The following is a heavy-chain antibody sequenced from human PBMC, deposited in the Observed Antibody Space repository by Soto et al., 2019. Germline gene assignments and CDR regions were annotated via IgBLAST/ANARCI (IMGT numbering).Heavy chain of an antibody. J-gene: IGHJ3*02. CDR3: ASGPASSWYSAPFDI. D-gene: IGHD6-13*01. V-gene: IGHV1-3*01. Sequence: VASVKVSCKASGYTFTSYAMHWVRQAPGQRLEWMGWINAGNGNTKYSQKFQGRVTITRDTSASTAYMELSSLRSGDTAVYYCASGPASSWYSAPFDIWGQGTMVTVSS. CDR1: GYTFTSYA. CDR2: INAGNGNT.